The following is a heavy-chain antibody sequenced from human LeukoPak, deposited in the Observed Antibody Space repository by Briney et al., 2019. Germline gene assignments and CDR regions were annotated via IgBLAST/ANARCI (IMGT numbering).Heavy chain of an antibody. V-gene: IGHV3-23*01. Sequence: GGSLRLSCAASGFTFSSYGMSWVRQAPGKGLEWVSAISGSGGSTYYADSVKGRFTISRDNSKNTLYLQMNSLRAEDTAVYYCAKFGFRVVRGVISDYWGQGTLVTVSS. CDR1: GFTFSSYG. CDR2: ISGSGGST. CDR3: AKFGFRVVRGVISDY. J-gene: IGHJ4*02. D-gene: IGHD3-10*01.